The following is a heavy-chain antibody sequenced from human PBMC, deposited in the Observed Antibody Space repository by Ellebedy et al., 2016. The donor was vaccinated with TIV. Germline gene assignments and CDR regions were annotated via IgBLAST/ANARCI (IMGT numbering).Heavy chain of an antibody. CDR1: GYTFTDYR. CDR3: ARAPLREDYLDY. V-gene: IGHV1-2*02. CDR2: MNPNTGDT. Sequence: AASVKVSCKASGYTFTDYRMHWVRQAPGQGLEWMGWMNPNTGDTSYAQKFQGRVTMTRDTSTSTAYMELSSLRSDDTAVYFCARAPLREDYLDYWGQGTLVTVSS. J-gene: IGHJ4*02.